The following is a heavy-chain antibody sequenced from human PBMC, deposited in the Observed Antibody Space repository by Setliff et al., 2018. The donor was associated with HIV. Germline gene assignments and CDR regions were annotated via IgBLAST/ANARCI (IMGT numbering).Heavy chain of an antibody. CDR1: GGSFSGYY. V-gene: IGHV4-34*01. D-gene: IGHD6-19*01. CDR2: VTHSGRT. Sequence: LSLTCAVYGGSFSGYYWSWIRQPPGKGLEWIGEVTHSGRTNYNPSLESRVTTSVDTSKKQFSLRLTSVTAADTAVYYCARGVRDNSGWSSYYFDYWGQGTRVTVS. J-gene: IGHJ4*02. CDR3: ARGVRDNSGWSSYYFDY.